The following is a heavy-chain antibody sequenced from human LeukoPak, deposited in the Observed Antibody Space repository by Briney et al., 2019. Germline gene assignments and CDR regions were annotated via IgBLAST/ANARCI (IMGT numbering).Heavy chain of an antibody. J-gene: IGHJ5*02. Sequence: ASVKVSCKASGYTFTSCDINWVRQATGQGLEWMGWMNPNSGNTGYAQKFQGRVTMTRNTSISTAYMELSSLRSEDTAVYYCARGMLVITSSWFDPWGQGTLVTVSS. CDR1: GYTFTSCD. CDR3: ARGMLVITSSWFDP. D-gene: IGHD3-22*01. CDR2: MNPNSGNT. V-gene: IGHV1-8*01.